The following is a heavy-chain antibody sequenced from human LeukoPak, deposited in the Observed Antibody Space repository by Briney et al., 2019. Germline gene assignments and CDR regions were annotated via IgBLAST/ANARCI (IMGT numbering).Heavy chain of an antibody. J-gene: IGHJ3*02. CDR2: IYTSGST. V-gene: IGHV4-61*02. CDR3: ARLTTGWAFDI. D-gene: IGHD1-1*01. CDR1: GGSISSGSYY. Sequence: SQTLSLTCTVSGGSISSGSYYWSWIRQPAGKGLEWIGRIYTSGSTNYNPSLKSRVTISVDTSKNQFSLKLSSVTAADTAVYYCARLTTGWAFDIWGQGTMVTVSS.